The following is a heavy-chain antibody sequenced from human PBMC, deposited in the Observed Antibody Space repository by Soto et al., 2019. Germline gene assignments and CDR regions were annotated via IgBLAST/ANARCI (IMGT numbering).Heavy chain of an antibody. V-gene: IGHV1-69*12. CDR3: ASGIQLWLRRINNGYSG. CDR2: IIPMFGTA. Sequence: QVQLVQSGAAVKKPESSVKVSCKAPGGTFSTYAISWVRQAPGQGLEWMGGIIPMFGTANYAQRFQDGVTITADESTNTVYLELSSLRSEDTAVYLCASGIQLWLRRINNGYSGWGQGTLVTVSS. CDR1: GGTFSTYA. D-gene: IGHD5-18*01. J-gene: IGHJ4*02.